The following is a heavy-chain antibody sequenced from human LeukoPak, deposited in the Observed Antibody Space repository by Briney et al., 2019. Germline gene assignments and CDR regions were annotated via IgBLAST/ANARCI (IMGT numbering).Heavy chain of an antibody. CDR2: INPDGTVT. CDR3: VRDPPSGFFDL. V-gene: IGHV3-74*01. CDR1: GFTFSSYW. Sequence: GGSLRLSCAASGFTFSSYWMHWVRQAPGKGLVWVSPINPDGTVTAYADSVKGRFTISRDNAKNTLYLQMNSLRVEDTAVYYCVRDPPSGFFDLWGRGTLVTVSS. J-gene: IGHJ2*01. D-gene: IGHD6-19*01.